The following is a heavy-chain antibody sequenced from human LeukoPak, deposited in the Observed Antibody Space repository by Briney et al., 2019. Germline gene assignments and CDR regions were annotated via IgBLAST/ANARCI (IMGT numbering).Heavy chain of an antibody. J-gene: IGHJ3*02. V-gene: IGHV4-4*07. CDR3: AKDLQTMVIGGAFDI. D-gene: IGHD3-10*01. CDR1: GGSISSYY. CDR2: IYVSGST. Sequence: SETLSLTCTVSGGSISSYYWSWIRQPAGKGLEWIGRIYVSGSTNYNPSLKSRVTMSVDTSKNQFSLRLSSVTAADTAVYYCAKDLQTMVIGGAFDIWGQGTMVTVSS.